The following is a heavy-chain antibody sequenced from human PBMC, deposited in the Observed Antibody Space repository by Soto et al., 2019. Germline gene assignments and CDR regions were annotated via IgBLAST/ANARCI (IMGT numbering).Heavy chain of an antibody. V-gene: IGHV3-15*01. CDR2: IKSKTDGGTT. CDR3: TTGLPLKAYYYGMDV. J-gene: IGHJ6*02. Sequence: PGGSLRLSCAASGFTFSNAWMSLVRQAPGKGLECVCRIKSKTDGGTTDYAAPVKGRFTISRDDSKNTLYLQMNSLKTEDTAVYYCTTGLPLKAYYYGMDVWGQGTTVTVSS. CDR1: GFTFSNAW.